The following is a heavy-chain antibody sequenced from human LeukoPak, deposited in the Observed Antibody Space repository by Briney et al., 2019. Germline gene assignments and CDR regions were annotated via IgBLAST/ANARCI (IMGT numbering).Heavy chain of an antibody. CDR2: ISYDGSNK. D-gene: IGHD1-14*01. Sequence: PGVPLTLPCAPSGLTLSNYAVHWAPQAPGKVVEWVAAISYDGSNKYYADSVKPRYTISRDNPKNTLYPQMNSQRTEHTALYYCARGPPTGTSFRYHGMDVWGQGTTVTVSS. CDR3: ARGPPTGTSFRYHGMDV. J-gene: IGHJ6*02. V-gene: IGHV3-30-3*01. CDR1: GLTLSNYA.